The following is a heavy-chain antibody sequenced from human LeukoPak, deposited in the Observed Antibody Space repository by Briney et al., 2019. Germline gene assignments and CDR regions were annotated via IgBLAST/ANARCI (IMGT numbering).Heavy chain of an antibody. J-gene: IGHJ4*02. CDR1: GYSFTSYW. CDR2: IYPGDSDT. Sequence: GESLQISCQGSGYSFTSYWIGWVRRMPGKGLEWMGIIYPGDSDTRYSPSFQGQVTISADKSISAAYLQWSSLKASDTAMYYCATWSDSSGPDLFDYWGQGTLVTVSS. CDR3: ATWSDSSGPDLFDY. V-gene: IGHV5-51*01. D-gene: IGHD3-22*01.